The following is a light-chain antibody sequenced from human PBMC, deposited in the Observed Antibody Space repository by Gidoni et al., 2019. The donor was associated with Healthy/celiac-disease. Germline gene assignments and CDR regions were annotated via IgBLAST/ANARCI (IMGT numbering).Light chain of an antibody. CDR3: QQRSNWPPGIT. CDR1: QSVSSY. CDR2: DAS. J-gene: IGKJ4*01. Sequence: EIVFTQSPATLSLSPGERVTLSCRASQSVSSYLAWYQQKPGQAPRLLIYDASNRATGIPARFSGSGSGTDFTLTISSLEPEDFAVYYCQQRSNWPPGITFGGGTKVEIK. V-gene: IGKV3-11*01.